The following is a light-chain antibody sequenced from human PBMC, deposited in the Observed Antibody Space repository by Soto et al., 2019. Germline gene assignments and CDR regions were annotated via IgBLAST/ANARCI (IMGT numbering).Light chain of an antibody. Sequence: EIVVTQSPGTLPLSPGERATISCRATQSVSNTYVAWYQPKPGQAPRRLIYGASSTATGIQDRFSGSGSGTDFTLTISRLEAEDFAVYYCHQNAYYPRTFGKGTKV. V-gene: IGKV3-20*01. J-gene: IGKJ1*01. CDR2: GAS. CDR3: HQNAYYPRT. CDR1: QSVSNTY.